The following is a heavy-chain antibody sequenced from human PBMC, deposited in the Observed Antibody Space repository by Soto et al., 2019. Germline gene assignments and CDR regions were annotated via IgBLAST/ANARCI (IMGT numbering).Heavy chain of an antibody. Sequence: SETLSLTCAVYGGSFSGYYWSWIRQPPGKGLEWIGEINHSGSTNYNPSLKSRVTISADTSKNQFSLKLSSVTAADTAVYYCARLRGVVQPPYYYYYYMDVWGKGTTVTVSS. CDR1: GGSFSGYY. CDR3: ARLRGVVQPPYYYYYYMDV. V-gene: IGHV4-34*01. D-gene: IGHD3-3*01. J-gene: IGHJ6*03. CDR2: INHSGST.